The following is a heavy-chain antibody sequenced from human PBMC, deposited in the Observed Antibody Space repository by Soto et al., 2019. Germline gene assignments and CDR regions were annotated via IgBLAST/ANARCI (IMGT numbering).Heavy chain of an antibody. CDR3: AKDASSPWYYFDY. Sequence: EVQLVESGGGLVQPGRSLRLSCAASGFTFDDYAMHWVRQAPGKGLEWVSGISWNSGTIGYADSVKGRFTISRDNAQNSLYLQMNSLRAEDTALYYCAKDASSPWYYFDYWAQGNLVTVSS. CDR1: GFTFDDYA. V-gene: IGHV3-9*01. CDR2: ISWNSGTI. D-gene: IGHD6-13*01. J-gene: IGHJ4*02.